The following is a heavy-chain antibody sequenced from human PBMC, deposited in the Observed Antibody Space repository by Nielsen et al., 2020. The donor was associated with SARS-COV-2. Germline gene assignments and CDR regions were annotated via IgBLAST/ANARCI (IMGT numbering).Heavy chain of an antibody. Sequence: GGSLRLSCAASGFTFDDYAMHWVRQAPGKGLEWVSGISWNSGSIGYADSVKGRFTISRDNAKNSLYLQMNSLRAEDTAVYYCARGTSGSYYYGMDVWGQGTTVTVSS. D-gene: IGHD3-10*01. V-gene: IGHV3-9*01. CDR2: ISWNSGSI. CDR3: ARGTSGSYYYGMDV. J-gene: IGHJ6*02. CDR1: GFTFDDYA.